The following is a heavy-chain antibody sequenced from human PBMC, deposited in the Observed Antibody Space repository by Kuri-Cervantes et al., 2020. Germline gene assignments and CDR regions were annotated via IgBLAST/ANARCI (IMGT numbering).Heavy chain of an antibody. J-gene: IGHJ4*02. CDR2: IYWDDDK. V-gene: IGHV2-5*02. CDR3: ARRTVGTTYFDY. Sequence: SGPTLVKPTQTLALTCTFSGFSLSTSGVGVGWIRQPPGKALEWLGVIYWDDDKRYNPSLRTRLTISMDTSKKQVFLTMTSMDSVDTATYFCARRTVGTTYFDYWGQGTPVTVSS. CDR1: GFSLSTSGVG. D-gene: IGHD1-1*01.